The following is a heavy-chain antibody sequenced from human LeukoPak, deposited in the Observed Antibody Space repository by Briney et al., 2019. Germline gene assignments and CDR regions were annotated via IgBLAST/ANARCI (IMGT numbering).Heavy chain of an antibody. CDR2: ISYDGSNQ. V-gene: IGHV3-30*18. CDR1: EFTFSSYG. J-gene: IGHJ6*02. D-gene: IGHD6-13*01. Sequence: GRSLRLSCAASEFTFSSYGMHWVRQAPGKGLEWVAVISYDGSNQYYADSVKGRFTISRDNSKNTLYLQMNSLRAEDTAVYYCAKDPRAARHHYHGMDVWGQGTTVTVSS. CDR3: AKDPRAARHHYHGMDV.